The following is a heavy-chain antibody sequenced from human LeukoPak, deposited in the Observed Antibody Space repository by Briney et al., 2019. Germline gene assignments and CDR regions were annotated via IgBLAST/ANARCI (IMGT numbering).Heavy chain of an antibody. CDR1: GFPVSDNY. Sequence: GGSLRLSCAASGFPVSDNYMSWVRQAPGKGLEWVSIIYSDGTTYYADSVKGRFTISRDNSKNTLYLQMSSLRAEDTAVYYCAKVAEVGATGYYYYMDVWGKGTTVTVSS. J-gene: IGHJ6*03. CDR2: IYSDGTT. V-gene: IGHV3-66*01. D-gene: IGHD1-26*01. CDR3: AKVAEVGATGYYYYMDV.